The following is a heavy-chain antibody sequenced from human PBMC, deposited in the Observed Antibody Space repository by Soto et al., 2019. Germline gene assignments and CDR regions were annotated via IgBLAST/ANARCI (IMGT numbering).Heavy chain of an antibody. CDR2: VLSTGFT. V-gene: IGHV4-39*01. CDR1: GGSISGSYYY. Sequence: KPSETLSLPCAVSGGSISGSYYYWGWLRQSPGRGPELIGSVLSTGFTSYNPSLESRVSVSVDTSKNQFSLKVSAVTAADTAVYYCASSQKGYNLNYFDHWGQGALVTVSS. J-gene: IGHJ4*02. D-gene: IGHD1-20*01. CDR3: ASSQKGYNLNYFDH.